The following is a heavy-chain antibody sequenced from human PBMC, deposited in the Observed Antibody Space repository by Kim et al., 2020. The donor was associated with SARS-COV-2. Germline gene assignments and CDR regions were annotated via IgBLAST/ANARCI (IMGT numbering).Heavy chain of an antibody. D-gene: IGHD4-17*01. CDR3: TTDIPDPYGDKDHDAFDI. CDR2: IKSKTDGGTT. Sequence: GGSLRLSCAASGFTFSNAWMSWVRQAPGKGLEWVGRIKSKTDGGTTDYAAPVKGRFTISRDDSKNTLYLQMNSLKTEDTAVYYCTTDIPDPYGDKDHDAFDIWGQGTMVTVSS. CDR1: GFTFSNAW. V-gene: IGHV3-15*01. J-gene: IGHJ3*02.